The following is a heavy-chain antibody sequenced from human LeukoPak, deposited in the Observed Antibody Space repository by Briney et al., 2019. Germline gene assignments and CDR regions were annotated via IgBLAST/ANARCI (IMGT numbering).Heavy chain of an antibody. J-gene: IGHJ4*02. Sequence: GESLKISCKGSGYSFTSYWIGWVRQMPGEGLEWMGIIYPGDSDTRYSPSFQGQVTISADKSISTAYLQWSSLRASDTAMYYCASHPSYSSGWYEGYYWGQGTLATVSS. CDR2: IYPGDSDT. V-gene: IGHV5-51*01. CDR1: GYSFTSYW. CDR3: ASHPSYSSGWYEGYY. D-gene: IGHD6-19*01.